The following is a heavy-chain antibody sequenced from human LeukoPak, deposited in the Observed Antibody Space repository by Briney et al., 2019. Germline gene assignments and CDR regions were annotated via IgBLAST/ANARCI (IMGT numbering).Heavy chain of an antibody. J-gene: IGHJ4*02. Sequence: SGGSLRLSCAVSGFNLISYAMHWVRQAPGKGLEWVAVIRHDEANSFYADSVQGRFTISRDTSKKLLYLQMNSLRVEDTAVYYCAKEYTPSSPLGELDSWGQGTLVTVSS. D-gene: IGHD6-6*01. CDR3: AKEYTPSSPLGELDS. CDR2: IRHDEANS. V-gene: IGHV3-30*02. CDR1: GFNLISYA.